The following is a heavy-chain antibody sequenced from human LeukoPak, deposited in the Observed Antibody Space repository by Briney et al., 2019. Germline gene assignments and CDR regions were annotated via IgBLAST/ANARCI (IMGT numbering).Heavy chain of an antibody. J-gene: IGHJ4*02. V-gene: IGHV1-46*01. Sequence: ASVKVSCKASGYTFTSYYMHWVRQAPGQGLEWMGIINPSGGSTSYAQKFQGRVTIIADKSASTAYMELSSLRFEDTAVYYCARGRLVGAPDERYYLDYWGQGTLVTVSS. CDR3: ARGRLVGAPDERYYLDY. CDR1: GYTFTSYY. CDR2: INPSGGST. D-gene: IGHD2-2*01.